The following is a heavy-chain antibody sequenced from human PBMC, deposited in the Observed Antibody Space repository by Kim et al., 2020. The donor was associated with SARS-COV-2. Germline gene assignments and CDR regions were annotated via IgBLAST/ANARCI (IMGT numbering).Heavy chain of an antibody. V-gene: IGHV3-21*01. J-gene: IGHJ6*02. CDR2: ISSSSSYI. CDR1: GFTFSSYS. D-gene: IGHD6-13*01. CDR3: ARDFKQQQLVRLYYYYGMDV. Sequence: GGSLRLSCAASGFTFSSYSMNWVRQAPGKGLEWVSSISSSSSYIYYADSVKGRFTISRDNAKNSLYLQMNSLRAEDTAVYYCARDFKQQQLVRLYYYYGMDVWGQGTTVTVSS.